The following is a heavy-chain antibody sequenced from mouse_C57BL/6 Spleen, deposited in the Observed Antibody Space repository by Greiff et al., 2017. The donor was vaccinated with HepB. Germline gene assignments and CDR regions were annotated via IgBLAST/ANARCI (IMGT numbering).Heavy chain of an antibody. D-gene: IGHD1-1*01. J-gene: IGHJ3*01. Sequence: EVQLQQSGPELVKPGASVKISCKASGYTFTDYYMNWVKQSHGKSLEWIGDINPKNGGTSYNQKFKGKATLTVDKSSSTAYMELRSLTSEDSAVYYCVTYYYGTPWFAYWGQGTLVTVSA. CDR2: INPKNGGT. CDR3: VTYYYGTPWFAY. V-gene: IGHV1-26*01. CDR1: GYTFTDYY.